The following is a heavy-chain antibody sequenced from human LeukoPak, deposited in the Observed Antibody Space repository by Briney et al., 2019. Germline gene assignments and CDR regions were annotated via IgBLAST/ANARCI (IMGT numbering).Heavy chain of an antibody. CDR1: GFTFSSYA. CDR2: ISGSGGST. Sequence: GGSLRLSCAASGFTFSSYAMSWVRQAPGKGLEWVSAISGSGGSTYYADSVKGRFTISRDNSKNTLYLQMNSQRAEDTAVYYCAKAARMYYYYGMDVWGQGTTVTVSS. J-gene: IGHJ6*02. D-gene: IGHD5-18*01. V-gene: IGHV3-23*01. CDR3: AKAARMYYYYGMDV.